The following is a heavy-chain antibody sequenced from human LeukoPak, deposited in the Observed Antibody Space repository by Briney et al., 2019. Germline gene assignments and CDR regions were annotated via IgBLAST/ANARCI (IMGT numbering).Heavy chain of an antibody. CDR1: GGSFSGYY. J-gene: IGHJ5*02. CDR2: INHSGST. Sequence: SETLSLTCAVYGGSFSGYYWSWIRQPPGKGLEWIGEINHSGSTNYNPSLKSRVTISVDTSKNQFSLKLSSVTAADTAVYYCARGPYCSGGSCYPRWLDPWGQGTLVTVSS. CDR3: ARGPYCSGGSCYPRWLDP. V-gene: IGHV4-34*01. D-gene: IGHD2-15*01.